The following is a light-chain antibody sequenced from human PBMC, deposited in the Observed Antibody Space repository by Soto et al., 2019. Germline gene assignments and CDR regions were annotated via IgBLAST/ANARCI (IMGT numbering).Light chain of an antibody. CDR1: QSVSSN. J-gene: IGKJ1*01. Sequence: EIVMTQSPATLSVSPGERATLSCRASQSVSSNLAWYQQKPVQAPRLLIYGASTRATGIPTRFSGSGSGTEFTHTISSLQSEDFAVYYCQQYNNWPPFGQGTKVEIK. V-gene: IGKV3-15*01. CDR2: GAS. CDR3: QQYNNWPP.